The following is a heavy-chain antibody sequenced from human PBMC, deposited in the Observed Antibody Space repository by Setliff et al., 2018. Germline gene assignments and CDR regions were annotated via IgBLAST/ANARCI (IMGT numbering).Heavy chain of an antibody. CDR3: ARDQYTSGWYGPPESYFDC. Sequence: PSETLSLTCIVSGDSIRSYFWSWIRQPPGKGLEWIGYIQNGATTKYNPSLGSRISMSMDTSKNQFSLKLSSVTAADTAVYYCARDQYTSGWYGPPESYFDCWGLGILVTVSS. CDR2: IQNGATT. J-gene: IGHJ4*01. D-gene: IGHD6-19*01. V-gene: IGHV4-59*01. CDR1: GDSIRSYF.